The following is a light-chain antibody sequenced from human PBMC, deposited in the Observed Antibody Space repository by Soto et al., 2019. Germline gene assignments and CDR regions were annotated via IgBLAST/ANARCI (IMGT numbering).Light chain of an antibody. CDR1: QSVSSN. Sequence: EVVMTQSPATLSVTPGERVTLSCRASQSVSSNLAWYQQKPGQAPRLLMYGVFVRATGVPTRFSGSGSGTVFTLTISSLQSEDFAVYFCQHYNNWPPQFTFGGGTKVEIK. V-gene: IGKV3-15*01. CDR2: GVF. J-gene: IGKJ4*01. CDR3: QHYNNWPPQFT.